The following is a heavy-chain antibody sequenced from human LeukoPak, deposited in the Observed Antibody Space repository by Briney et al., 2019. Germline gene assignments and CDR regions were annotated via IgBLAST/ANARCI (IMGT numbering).Heavy chain of an antibody. J-gene: IGHJ4*02. V-gene: IGHV4-59*01. CDR2: IYYSGGP. CDR3: AREGGHYYDSSGYWHYFDY. D-gene: IGHD3-22*01. Sequence: SETLSLTCSVSGDSLTHSYWSWIRQPPGKGLEWIGYIYYSGGPVYNPSLKSRVTISVDTSKNQFSLKLSSVTAADTAVYYCAREGGHYYDSSGYWHYFDYWGQGTLVTVSS. CDR1: GDSLTHSY.